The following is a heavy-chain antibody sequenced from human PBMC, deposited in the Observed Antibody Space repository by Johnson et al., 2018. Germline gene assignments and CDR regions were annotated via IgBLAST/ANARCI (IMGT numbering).Heavy chain of an antibody. V-gene: IGHV1-69*01. Sequence: QVQLQESGAEVKKPGSSVKVSCKASGGTFSSYAISWVRQAPGQGLEWMGGIIPIFGTANYAQKFQGRVTITADESTSTAYMELSSLRSEDTAVYYCARRITMVRGVVYYYYGMDVWGQGTTVTVSS. CDR2: IIPIFGTA. D-gene: IGHD3-10*01. CDR3: ARRITMVRGVVYYYYGMDV. J-gene: IGHJ6*02. CDR1: GGTFSSYA.